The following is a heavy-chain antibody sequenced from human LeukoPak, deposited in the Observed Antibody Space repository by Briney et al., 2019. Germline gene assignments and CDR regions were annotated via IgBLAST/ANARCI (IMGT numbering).Heavy chain of an antibody. J-gene: IGHJ5*02. CDR2: IYYSGST. D-gene: IGHD3-16*02. CDR1: GGSISSGDYS. Sequence: SETLSLTCTVSGGSISSGDYSWSWIRQPPGKGLEWIGYIYYSGSTYYNPSLKSRVTISVDTSKNQFSLKLSSVTAADTAVYYCARSPAPTGYPSGWFDPWGQGTLSPSPQ. CDR3: ARSPAPTGYPSGWFDP. V-gene: IGHV4-30-4*01.